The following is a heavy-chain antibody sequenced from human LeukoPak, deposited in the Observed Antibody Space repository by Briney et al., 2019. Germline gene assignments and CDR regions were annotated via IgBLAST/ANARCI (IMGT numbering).Heavy chain of an antibody. J-gene: IGHJ4*01. V-gene: IGHV3-30*02. CDR2: ISYDGSED. Sequence: PGGSLRLSCAASGFTFSNFGMHWVRQAPGEGLEWVAFISYDGSEDFYADSVKGRFTLSRDTSKNTLYLQMNSLRAEDTAIYYCAKERKLLPFDGWGHGTLVTVSS. CDR3: AKERKLLPFDG. CDR1: GFTFSNFG. D-gene: IGHD1-26*01.